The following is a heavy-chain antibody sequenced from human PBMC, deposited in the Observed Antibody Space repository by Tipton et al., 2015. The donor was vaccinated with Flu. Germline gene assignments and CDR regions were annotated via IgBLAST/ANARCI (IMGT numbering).Heavy chain of an antibody. CDR2: IYSSGST. CDR1: GGSISSGSYY. V-gene: IGHV4-61*02. Sequence: TLSLTCTVSGGSISSGSYYWSWIRQPAGKGLEWIGRIYSSGSTNYNPSLKSRLTISVDTSKNQFSLHLRSVTAADTAVYYCARDPSLGMPDYFDYWGQGTLVTAS. D-gene: IGHD2-2*01. J-gene: IGHJ4*02. CDR3: ARDPSLGMPDYFDY.